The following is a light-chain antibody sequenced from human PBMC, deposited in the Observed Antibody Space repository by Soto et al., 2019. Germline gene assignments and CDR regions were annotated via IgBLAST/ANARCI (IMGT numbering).Light chain of an antibody. CDR3: CSYAGSGALGV. V-gene: IGLV2-23*02. CDR1: SRDVGYYNL. CDR2: EVT. Sequence: QSVLTQPASVSGSPGQSITISCTGTSRDVGYYNLVSWFRQHPGNAPKLIIYEVTKWPSGVSDRFSGSKSGNTASLTISGLQPEDEADYYCCSYAGSGALGVFGAGTKVTVL. J-gene: IGLJ1*01.